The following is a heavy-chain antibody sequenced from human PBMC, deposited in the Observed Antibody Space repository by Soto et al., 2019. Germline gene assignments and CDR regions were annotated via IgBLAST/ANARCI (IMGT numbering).Heavy chain of an antibody. J-gene: IGHJ4*02. CDR2: ISAANGIT. D-gene: IGHD4-17*01. CDR1: GYTFTDCG. Sequence: ASVKVSCKASGYTFTDCGLHWVRQAPGQGLEWMGWISAANGITKFSQKFQDRVTLTRDTSASTAYMELSSLRSEDTAVYYCARDDFGHYRHFDCSTQLTLVTVSS. CDR3: ARDDFGHYRHFDC. V-gene: IGHV1-3*01.